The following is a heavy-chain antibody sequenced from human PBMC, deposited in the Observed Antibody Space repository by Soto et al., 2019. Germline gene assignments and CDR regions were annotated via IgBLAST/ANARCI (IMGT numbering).Heavy chain of an antibody. J-gene: IGHJ6*02. CDR1: GYTFTSYY. D-gene: IGHD4-4*01. CDR3: ARDLPYSNGNYYYYYYYGMDV. Sequence: ASVKVSCKASGYTFTSYYMHWVRQAPGQGLEWMGIINPSGGSTSYAQKFQGRVTMTRDTSTSAVYMELSSLRSEDTAVYYCARDLPYSNGNYYYYYYYGMDVWGQGTTVTVSS. CDR2: INPSGGST. V-gene: IGHV1-46*01.